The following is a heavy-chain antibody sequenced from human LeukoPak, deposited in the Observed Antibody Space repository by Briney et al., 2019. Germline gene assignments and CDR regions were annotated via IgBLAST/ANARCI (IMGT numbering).Heavy chain of an antibody. CDR1: GGSISSGSYY. J-gene: IGHJ4*02. D-gene: IGHD6-13*01. CDR3: ARAYPVSSSWYLYRYEVLTNFDY. V-gene: IGHV4-61*02. CDR2: IYTSGST. Sequence: TSETLSLTCTVSGGSISSGSYYWSWIRQPAGKGLEWIGRIYTSGSTNYNPSLKSRVTISVDTSKNQFSLKLSSVTAADTAVYYCARAYPVSSSWYLYRYEVLTNFDYWGQGTLVTVSS.